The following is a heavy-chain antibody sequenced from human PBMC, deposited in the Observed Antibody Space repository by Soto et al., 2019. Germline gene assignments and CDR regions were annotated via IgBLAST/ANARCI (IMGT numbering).Heavy chain of an antibody. J-gene: IGHJ6*02. V-gene: IGHV3-7*03. CDR1: GFTFSNFW. Sequence: EVQLVESGGGLVQPGGSLRLSCAASGFTFSNFWMSWVRQATGKGLEWVANIKQDGSEKYYVDSVKGRFTISRDDAKNSLYLQMNSLRAEDTAVYYCARDHLWGQGTTVTVSS. CDR2: IKQDGSEK. CDR3: ARDHL.